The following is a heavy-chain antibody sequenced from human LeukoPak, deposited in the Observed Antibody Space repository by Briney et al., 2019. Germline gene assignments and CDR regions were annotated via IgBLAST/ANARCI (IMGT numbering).Heavy chain of an antibody. D-gene: IGHD6-19*01. V-gene: IGHV4-59*08. J-gene: IGHJ4*02. CDR3: ATLRRSGWYIGD. CDR2: IYYSGST. CDR1: GGSISSYY. Sequence: PSETLSLTCTVSGGSISSYYWSWIRQPPGKGLEWIGYIYYSGSTNYNPSLKSRVTISVDTSKNQFFLRLSSVTAADTAIYYCATLRRSGWYIGDWGQGTLVTVSS.